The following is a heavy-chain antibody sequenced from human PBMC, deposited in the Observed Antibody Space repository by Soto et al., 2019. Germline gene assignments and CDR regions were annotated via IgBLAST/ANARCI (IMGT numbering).Heavy chain of an antibody. D-gene: IGHD6-19*01. V-gene: IGHV4-34*01. CDR1: GGSFSGYY. J-gene: IGHJ4*02. Sequence: SETLSLTCAVYGGSFSGYYWSWIRQPPGKGLEWIGEINHSGSTNYNPSLKSRVTISVDTSKNQFSLKLSSVTAADTAVYYCARGIGQQWRGDYWGQGTLVTVSS. CDR3: ARGIGQQWRGDY. CDR2: INHSGST.